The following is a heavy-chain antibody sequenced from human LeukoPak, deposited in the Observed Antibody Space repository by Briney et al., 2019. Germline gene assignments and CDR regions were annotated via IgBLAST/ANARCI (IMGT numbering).Heavy chain of an antibody. Sequence: GASVKVSCKASEYTFTSYYMHWVRQAPGQGLEWMGIINPSGGSTSYAQKFQGRVTMTRGTSTYTVYMELSSLRSEDTAVYYCARGGGGVAGQLSPDYWGQGTLVTVSP. V-gene: IGHV1-46*01. CDR1: EYTFTSYY. CDR2: INPSGGST. J-gene: IGHJ4*02. CDR3: ARGGGGVAGQLSPDY. D-gene: IGHD6-19*01.